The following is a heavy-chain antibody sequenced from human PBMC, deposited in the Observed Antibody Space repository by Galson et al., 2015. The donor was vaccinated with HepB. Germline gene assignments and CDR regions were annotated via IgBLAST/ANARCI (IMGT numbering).Heavy chain of an antibody. J-gene: IGHJ4*02. CDR2: IYWDDDK. CDR3: AHDSRWLQFVY. D-gene: IGHD5-24*01. V-gene: IGHV2-5*02. Sequence: PALVKPTQTLTLTCTFSGFSLSTSGVGVGWIRQPPGKALEWLALIYWDDDKRYSPSLKSRLTITKDTSENQVVLTMTNMDPVDTATYYCAHDSRWLQFVYWGQGTLVTVSS. CDR1: GFSLSTSGVG.